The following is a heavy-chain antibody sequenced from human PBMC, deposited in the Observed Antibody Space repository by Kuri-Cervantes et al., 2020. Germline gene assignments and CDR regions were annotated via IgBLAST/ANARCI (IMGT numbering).Heavy chain of an antibody. J-gene: IGHJ6*03. Sequence: GESLKISCAASGFTFSSYGMHWVRQAPGKGLEWVTVIWYDGSNKYYADSVKGRFTISRDNSKNTLYLQMNSLRAEDTAVYYCARDSGYYTYTMDVWGKGTTVTVSS. V-gene: IGHV3-33*08. D-gene: IGHD3-3*01. CDR2: IWYDGSNK. CDR1: GFTFSSYG. CDR3: ARDSGYYTYTMDV.